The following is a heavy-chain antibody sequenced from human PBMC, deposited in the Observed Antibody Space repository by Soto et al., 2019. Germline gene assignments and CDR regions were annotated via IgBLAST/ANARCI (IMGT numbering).Heavy chain of an antibody. CDR3: AVTARPPYYYYGMDV. V-gene: IGHV3-30-3*01. Sequence: PGGSLRLSCAASGFTFSSYAMHWVRQAPGKGLEWVAVISYDGSDKYYADSVKGRFTISRDNSKNTLYLQMNSLRAEDTAVYYCAVTARPPYYYYGMDVWGQGTTVTVSS. CDR2: ISYDGSDK. J-gene: IGHJ6*02. D-gene: IGHD6-6*01. CDR1: GFTFSSYA.